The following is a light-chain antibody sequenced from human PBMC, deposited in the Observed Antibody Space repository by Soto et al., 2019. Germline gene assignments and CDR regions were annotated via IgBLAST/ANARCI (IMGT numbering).Light chain of an antibody. Sequence: EVVMTQSPAPLSVSPGHTVTLSCRANQTITSNLAWYQQKPGQAPRLLIYGASTRATGIPVRFSGSGSGTEFTLTISSLQSEDFAVYYCQHYNNWIATFGGGTKVDIK. V-gene: IGKV3-15*01. CDR1: QTITSN. CDR2: GAS. J-gene: IGKJ4*01. CDR3: QHYNNWIAT.